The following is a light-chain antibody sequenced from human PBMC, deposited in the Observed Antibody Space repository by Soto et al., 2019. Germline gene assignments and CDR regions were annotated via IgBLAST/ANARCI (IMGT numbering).Light chain of an antibody. CDR1: QGISNA. Sequence: AIQLTQSPSSLSASVGDTVTITCRASQGISNALAWYQQIPRKPPQLLIYDASTLERGVPSRFICSGSATDFTLTISSLQPGDFATYYCQQYNCFPTFGQGTRLEIE. CDR3: QQYNCFPT. V-gene: IGKV1-13*02. CDR2: DAS. J-gene: IGKJ5*01.